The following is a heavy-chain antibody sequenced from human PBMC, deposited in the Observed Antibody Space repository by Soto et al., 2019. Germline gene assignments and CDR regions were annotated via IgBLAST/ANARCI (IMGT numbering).Heavy chain of an antibody. CDR2: TIPVFNTA. J-gene: IGHJ3*02. D-gene: IGHD3-10*01. Sequence: QVQLEHSGAEVKKPRSSVKVSCKASGGTLSDHGVAWLRQAPGQGLEWMRGTIPVFNTAKYAQKFQGRVTVTVDQSTNMPSMEVSSLRSEDTALYFCARVVYGSGNYYTGPSAFDIWGQGTVLIGSS. CDR1: GGTLSDHG. V-gene: IGHV1-69*01. CDR3: ARVVYGSGNYYTGPSAFDI.